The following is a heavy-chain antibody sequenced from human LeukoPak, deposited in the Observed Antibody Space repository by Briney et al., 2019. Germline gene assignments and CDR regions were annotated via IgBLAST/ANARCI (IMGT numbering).Heavy chain of an antibody. CDR1: GFSLCTSG. CDR3: TKGGGISANPLDP. J-gene: IGHJ5*02. D-gene: IGHD4-23*01. V-gene: IGHV3-30*18. Sequence: PGGSLRLSCAASGFSLCTSGIHWVRQAPGKGLEWLSLTTHDGMYTNYADSVKGRFTISTDTSKNTVYLQMNSLRPEDTAVYYCTKGGGISANPLDPWGQGTLVIVSS. CDR2: TTHDGMYT.